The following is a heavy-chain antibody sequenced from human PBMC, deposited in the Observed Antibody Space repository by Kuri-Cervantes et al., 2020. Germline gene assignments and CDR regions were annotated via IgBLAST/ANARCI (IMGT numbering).Heavy chain of an antibody. D-gene: IGHD3-10*01. Sequence: SETLSLTCTVSGGSISSSSYYWGWIRQPPGKGLEWIGSIYYSGSTYYNPSLTSRVTISVDTSKNQFSLKLSSVTAADTAVYYCARHRLERGSGSRYYYGMDVWGQGTTVTVSS. J-gene: IGHJ6*02. CDR1: GGSISSSSYY. V-gene: IGHV4-39*01. CDR2: IYYSGST. CDR3: ARHRLERGSGSRYYYGMDV.